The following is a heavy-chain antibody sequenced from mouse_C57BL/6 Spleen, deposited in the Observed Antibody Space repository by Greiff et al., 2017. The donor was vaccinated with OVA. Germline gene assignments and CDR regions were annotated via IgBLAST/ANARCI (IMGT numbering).Heavy chain of an antibody. V-gene: IGHV1-69*01. CDR2: IDPSDSYT. Sequence: QVQLQQPGAELVMPGASVKLSCKASGYTFTSYWMHWVKQRPGQGLEWIGEIDPSDSYTNYNQKFKGKSTLTVDKSSSTAYMQLSSLTSEDSAVYYCARGDSNYGYFDVWGTGTTVTVSS. D-gene: IGHD2-5*01. CDR1: GYTFTSYW. J-gene: IGHJ1*03. CDR3: ARGDSNYGYFDV.